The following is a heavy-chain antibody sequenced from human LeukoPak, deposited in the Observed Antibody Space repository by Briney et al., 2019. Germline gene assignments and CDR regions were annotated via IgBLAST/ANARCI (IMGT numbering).Heavy chain of an antibody. CDR3: ARVFKDTTSSLLWYFDL. Sequence: GGSLRLSCAASIFTFSNYWMSWVRQAPGKGLEWVANIKQDGSEEYYMDSVRDRFTIARDNAKNSLFLQMNSLRAEDTAVYYCARVFKDTTSSLLWYFDLWGRGTLVTVSS. CDR1: IFTFSNYW. V-gene: IGHV3-7*01. J-gene: IGHJ2*01. D-gene: IGHD2-2*01. CDR2: IKQDGSEE.